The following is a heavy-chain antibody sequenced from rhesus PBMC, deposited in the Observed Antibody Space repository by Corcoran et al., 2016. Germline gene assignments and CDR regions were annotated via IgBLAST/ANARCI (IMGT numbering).Heavy chain of an antibody. CDR3: AKGAKLELGVAFDF. CDR2: ISNGGGST. D-gene: IGHD1-26*01. CDR1: GFTFSSYG. J-gene: IGHJ3*01. V-gene: IGHV3S5*01. Sequence: EVQLVESGGGLVQPGGSPRLSCAASGFTFSSYGMSWVRQAPGKGLEWVSYISNGGGSTYYADSVKGRFTISRDNSKNTLSLQMNSLRAEDTAVYYCAKGAKLELGVAFDFWGQGLRVTVSS.